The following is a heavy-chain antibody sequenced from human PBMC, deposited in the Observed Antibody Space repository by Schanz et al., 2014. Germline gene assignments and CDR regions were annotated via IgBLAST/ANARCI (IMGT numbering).Heavy chain of an antibody. CDR1: GFTFSNYG. CDR2: IYSSGST. D-gene: IGHD6-19*01. J-gene: IGHJ4*02. V-gene: IGHV3-66*01. CDR3: AKDLISGWSGFDY. Sequence: EVPLLESGGRLVQPGGSLRLSCTVSGFTFSNYGMNWVRQAPGKGLEWVSTIYSSGSTYYADSVKGRFTISRDNSKNTLYLLMNSLRAEDTAVYYCAKDLISGWSGFDYWGQGTLVTVSS.